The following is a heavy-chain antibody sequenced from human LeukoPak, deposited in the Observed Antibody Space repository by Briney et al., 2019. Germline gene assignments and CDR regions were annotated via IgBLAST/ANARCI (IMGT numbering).Heavy chain of an antibody. V-gene: IGHV3-7*01. CDR3: ARESPSYVVDY. D-gene: IGHD1-26*01. CDR1: GFTFSSYW. Sequence: GGSLRLSCAASGFTFSSYWMSWVRQAPGKGLEWVANIKQDGSEKYYVDSVKGRFTISRDNAKSSLYLQMNSLRAEDTAVYYCARESPSYVVDYWGQGTLVTVSS. J-gene: IGHJ4*02. CDR2: IKQDGSEK.